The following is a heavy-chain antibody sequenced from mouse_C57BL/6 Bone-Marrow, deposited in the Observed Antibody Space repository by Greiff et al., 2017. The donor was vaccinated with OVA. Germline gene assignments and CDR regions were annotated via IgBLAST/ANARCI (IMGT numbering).Heavy chain of an antibody. D-gene: IGHD1-1*01. Sequence: QVQLQQPGAELVRPGTSVKLSCKASGYTFTSYWMHWVKQRPGQGLEWIGVIDPSDSYTNYNQKFKGKATLTVNTSSSTAYMQLSRLTSEDSAVCYCARRYYGSGGYWGQGTTLTVSS. CDR2: IDPSDSYT. CDR3: ARRYYGSGGY. V-gene: IGHV1-59*01. J-gene: IGHJ2*01. CDR1: GYTFTSYW.